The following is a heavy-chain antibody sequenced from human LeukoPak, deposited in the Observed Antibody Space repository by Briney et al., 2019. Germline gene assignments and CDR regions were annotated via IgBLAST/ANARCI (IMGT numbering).Heavy chain of an antibody. J-gene: IGHJ2*01. D-gene: IGHD2/OR15-2a*01. V-gene: IGHV1-18*01. CDR1: GYTFSSYA. Sequence: GASVKVSCTASGYTFSSYAISWVRQAPGHGLEWMGWISPYNGNTNSAQKFQDRVTMTTDTSTSAAYMELRRLGSDDTAVYYCARDNMWYFDLWGRGTLVTVSS. CDR3: ARDNMWYFDL. CDR2: ISPYNGNT.